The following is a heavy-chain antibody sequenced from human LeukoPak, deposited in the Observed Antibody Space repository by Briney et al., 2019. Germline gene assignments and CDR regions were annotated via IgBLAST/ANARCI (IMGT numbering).Heavy chain of an antibody. V-gene: IGHV3-74*01. CDR1: GFTFSSYW. CDR2: INSDWSST. J-gene: IGHJ4*02. Sequence: GGSLRLSCAASGFTFSSYWMHWVRQAPGKGLVWVSRINSDWSSTSYADSVKGRFTISRDNAKNTLYLQMNSLRAEDTAVYYCATGYCSSTSCYAAHYWGQGTLVTVSS. D-gene: IGHD2-2*03. CDR3: ATGYCSSTSCYAAHY.